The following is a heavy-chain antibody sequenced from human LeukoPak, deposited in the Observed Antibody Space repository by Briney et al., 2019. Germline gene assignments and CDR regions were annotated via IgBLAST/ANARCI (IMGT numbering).Heavy chain of an antibody. Sequence: GGSLKISCKGSGYSFTSYWIGWVRQMPGKGLEWMGIIYPGDSDTRYSPSFQGQVTISADKSISTAYLQWSSLKASDTAMYYCARVGPAATCYYYGMDVWGQGTTVTVSS. J-gene: IGHJ6*02. CDR2: IYPGDSDT. CDR1: GYSFTSYW. CDR3: ARVGPAATCYYYGMDV. V-gene: IGHV5-51*01. D-gene: IGHD2-2*01.